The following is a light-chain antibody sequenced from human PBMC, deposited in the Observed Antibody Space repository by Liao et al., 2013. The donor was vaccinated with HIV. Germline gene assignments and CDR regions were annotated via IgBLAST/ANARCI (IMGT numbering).Light chain of an antibody. V-gene: IGLV3-25*03. J-gene: IGLJ1*01. CDR2: KDS. CDR1: ALPKQY. Sequence: SYELTQPPSVSVSPGQTARITCSGDALPKQYAYWYQQKPGQAPVLVIYKDSERPSGIPERFSGSSSGTTVTLTISGVQAEDEADYYCQAWDSSTLYVFGTGTKVTVL. CDR3: QAWDSSTLYV.